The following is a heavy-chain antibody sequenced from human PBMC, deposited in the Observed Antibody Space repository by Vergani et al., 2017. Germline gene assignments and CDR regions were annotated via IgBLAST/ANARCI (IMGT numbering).Heavy chain of an antibody. D-gene: IGHD4-17*01. V-gene: IGHV4-30-2*01. CDR1: GGPISSGGYS. J-gene: IGHJ6*03. CDR2: IYHSGST. Sequence: QLQLQESGSGLVKPSQTLALTCAVSGGPISSGGYSWSWIRRPPGKGLEWIGYIYHSGSTFYNPSLKSRVTISVDRSKNQFSLKLSSVTAADTAVYYCASLRDYYYMDVWGKGTTVTVSS. CDR3: ASLRDYYYMDV.